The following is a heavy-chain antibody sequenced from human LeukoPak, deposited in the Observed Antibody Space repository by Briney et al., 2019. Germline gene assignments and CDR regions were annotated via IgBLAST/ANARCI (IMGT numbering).Heavy chain of an antibody. V-gene: IGHV3-21*01. CDR3: VRGKANYGSGSDV. D-gene: IGHD3-10*01. CDR2: ISSSSSYI. Sequence: GGSLRLSCAASGFTFSRHNMNWVRQAPGKGLEWVSSISSSSSYIYYADSVKGRFTISRDNARNSLYLQMNSLRAEDTAVYYCVRGKANYGSGSDVWGKGTTATVSS. J-gene: IGHJ6*04. CDR1: GFTFSRHN.